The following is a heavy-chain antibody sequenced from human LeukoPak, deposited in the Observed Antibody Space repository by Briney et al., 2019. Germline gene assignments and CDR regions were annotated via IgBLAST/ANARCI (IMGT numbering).Heavy chain of an antibody. CDR2: ISGSGGST. Sequence: GGSLRLSCAASGFTFSSYAMSRVRQAPGKGLEWVSAISGSGGSTYYADSVKGRFTISRDNSKNTLYLQMNSLRAEDTAVYYCARNDYGDYRPGIPDYWGQGTLVTVSS. CDR1: GFTFSSYA. V-gene: IGHV3-23*01. D-gene: IGHD4-17*01. J-gene: IGHJ4*02. CDR3: ARNDYGDYRPGIPDY.